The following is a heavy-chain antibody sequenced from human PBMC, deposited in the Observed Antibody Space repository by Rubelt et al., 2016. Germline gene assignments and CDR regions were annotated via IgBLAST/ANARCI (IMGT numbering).Heavy chain of an antibody. CDR1: GGSISSSSYY. CDR3: ARVFVDTAMVFDY. CDR2: IYYSGST. D-gene: IGHD5-18*01. V-gene: IGHV4-39*07. J-gene: IGHJ4*02. Sequence: QLQLQESGPGLVKPSETLSLTCTVSGGSISSSSYYWGWIRQPPGKGLEWIGSIYYSGSTYFNPSRKGRVTISVDTSKNQFSLKLSSVTAADTAVYCCARVFVDTAMVFDYWGQGTLVTVSS.